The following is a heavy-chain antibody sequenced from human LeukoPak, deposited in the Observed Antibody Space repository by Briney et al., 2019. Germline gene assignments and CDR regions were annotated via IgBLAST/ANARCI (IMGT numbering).Heavy chain of an antibody. CDR1: GFTFSSYS. CDR3: ARKPIAAETWFDP. CDR2: ISSSSSYI. Sequence: GGSLRLSCAASGFTFSSYSMNWVRQAPGKGLEWVSSISSSSSYIYYADSVKGRFTISRDNAKNSLYLQMNSLRAEDTAVYYCARKPIAAETWFDPWGQGTLVTVSS. J-gene: IGHJ5*02. V-gene: IGHV3-21*01. D-gene: IGHD6-13*01.